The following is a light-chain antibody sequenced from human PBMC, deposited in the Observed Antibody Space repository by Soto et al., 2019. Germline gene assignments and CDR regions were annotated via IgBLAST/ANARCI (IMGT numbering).Light chain of an antibody. Sequence: QSALTQPASVSGSPGQSITISCTGTSSDVGGYNYVSWYQQHPGKAPKLMIYEVSNRPSRVSNRFSGSKSGNTASLTISGLQAEDEADYYCSSYTRSTTLNVLFGGGTKLTVL. CDR1: SSDVGGYNY. CDR2: EVS. CDR3: SSYTRSTTLNVL. V-gene: IGLV2-14*01. J-gene: IGLJ2*01.